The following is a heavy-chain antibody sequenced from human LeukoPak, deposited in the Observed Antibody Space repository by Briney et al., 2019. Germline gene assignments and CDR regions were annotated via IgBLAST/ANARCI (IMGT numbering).Heavy chain of an antibody. CDR2: ISYDGSSK. J-gene: IGHJ4*02. CDR1: GFTFSSYG. Sequence: GGSLRLSCAASGFTFSSYGMHWVRQAPGKGLEWVAVISYDGSSKYYADSVKGRFTISRDNSKNTLYLQMNSLRAEDTAVYYCAKGVAAGYCSGGSCPTYYFDYWGQGTLVTVSS. V-gene: IGHV3-30*18. D-gene: IGHD2-15*01. CDR3: AKGVAAGYCSGGSCPTYYFDY.